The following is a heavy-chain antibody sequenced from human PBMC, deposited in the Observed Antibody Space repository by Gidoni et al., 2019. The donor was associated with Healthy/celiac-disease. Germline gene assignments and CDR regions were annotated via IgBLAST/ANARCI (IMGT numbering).Heavy chain of an antibody. CDR2: IKSKTEGGTT. CDR1: GFTFSKAW. J-gene: IGHJ3*02. CDR3: TTGGAEDAFDI. D-gene: IGHD1-26*01. Sequence: EVPLVASGGGLVKPGGSLRLSCAASGFTFSKAWMSWVRQAPGKGLAWVGRIKSKTEGGTTDYAAPVKGRFTISRDESKNTLYLQMNSLKTEDTYVYYCTTGGAEDAFDIWGQGTMVTVSS. V-gene: IGHV3-15*01.